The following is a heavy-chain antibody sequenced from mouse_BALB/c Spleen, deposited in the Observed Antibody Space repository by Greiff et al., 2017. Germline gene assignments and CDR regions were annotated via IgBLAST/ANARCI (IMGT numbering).Heavy chain of an antibody. D-gene: IGHD3-3*01. J-gene: IGHJ2*01. Sequence: DVHLVESGGGLVQPGGSRKLSCAASGFTFSSFGMHWVRQAPEKGLEWVAYISSGSSTIYYADTVKGRFTISRDNPKNTLFLQMTSLRSEDTAMYYCAKEGGRRYYFDYWGQGTTLTVSS. CDR3: AKEGGRRYYFDY. V-gene: IGHV5-17*02. CDR1: GFTFSSFG. CDR2: ISSGSSTI.